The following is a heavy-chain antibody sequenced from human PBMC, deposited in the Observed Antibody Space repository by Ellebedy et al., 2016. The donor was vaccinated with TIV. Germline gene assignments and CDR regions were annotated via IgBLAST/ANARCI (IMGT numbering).Heavy chain of an antibody. D-gene: IGHD6-19*01. J-gene: IGHJ4*02. CDR1: GYTFTSYD. CDR2: MNPNSGNT. V-gene: IGHV1-8*01. Sequence: ASVKVSCXASGYTFTSYDINWVRQATGQGLEWMGWMNPNSGNTGYAQKFQGRVTMTRNTSISTAYMELSSLRSEDTAVYYCARDRTLYSSGWYPHYWGQGTLVTVSS. CDR3: ARDRTLYSSGWYPHY.